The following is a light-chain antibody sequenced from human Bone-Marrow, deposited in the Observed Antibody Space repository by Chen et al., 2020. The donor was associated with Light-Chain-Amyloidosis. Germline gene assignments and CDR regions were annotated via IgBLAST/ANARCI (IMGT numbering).Light chain of an antibody. CDR3: CSYGGRFSLM. Sequence: QSALTQPASVSGSPGQSVTIACTGSYSDVGSHNFVSWYQLHPGRAPKLILYGVNNRPSGVSERFSGSKTDYTASLTISGLLSEDEADYYCCSYGGRFSLMFGGGTRLTVL. CDR1: YSDVGSHNF. J-gene: IGLJ3*02. CDR2: GVN. V-gene: IGLV2-23*02.